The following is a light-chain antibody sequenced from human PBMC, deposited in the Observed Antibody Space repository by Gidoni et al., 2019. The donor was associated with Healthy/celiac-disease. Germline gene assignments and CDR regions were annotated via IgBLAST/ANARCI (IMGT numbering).Light chain of an antibody. Sequence: DIQMTQSPSSLSTSVGDRVTITSQASQDISNYLNWYQQKPGKAPKLLIYDASNLKTGVPSRFSGSGSGTDFTFTISSLQPEDIATYYCQQYDNLPLTFGGGTKVEIK. V-gene: IGKV1-33*01. CDR1: QDISNY. CDR2: DAS. J-gene: IGKJ4*01. CDR3: QQYDNLPLT.